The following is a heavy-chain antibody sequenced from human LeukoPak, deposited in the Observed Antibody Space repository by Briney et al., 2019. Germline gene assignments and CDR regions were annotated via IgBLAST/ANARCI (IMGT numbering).Heavy chain of an antibody. V-gene: IGHV1-18*01. CDR1: GGTFSSYA. Sequence: ASVKVSCKASGGTFSSYAISWVRQAPGQGLEWMGWISAYNGNTNYAQKLQGRVTMTTDTSTSTAYMELRSLRSDDTAVYYCARVWTAMVALDYWGQGTLVTVSS. CDR2: ISAYNGNT. J-gene: IGHJ4*02. CDR3: ARVWTAMVALDY. D-gene: IGHD5-18*01.